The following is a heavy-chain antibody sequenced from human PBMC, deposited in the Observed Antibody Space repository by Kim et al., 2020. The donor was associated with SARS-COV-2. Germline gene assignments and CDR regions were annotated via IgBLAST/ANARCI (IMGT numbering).Heavy chain of an antibody. D-gene: IGHD3-22*01. J-gene: IGHJ4*02. CDR1: GGSFSGYY. Sequence: SETLSLTCAVYGGSFSGYYWSWIRQPPGKGLEWIGEINHSGSTNYNPSLKSRVTISVDTSKNQFSLKLSSVTAADTAVYYCASTPLGGYDSSGYYSDYWGQGTLVTVSS. CDR2: INHSGST. CDR3: ASTPLGGYDSSGYYSDY. V-gene: IGHV4-34*01.